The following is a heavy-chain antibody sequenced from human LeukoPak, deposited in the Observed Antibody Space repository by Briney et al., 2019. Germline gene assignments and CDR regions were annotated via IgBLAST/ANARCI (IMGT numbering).Heavy chain of an antibody. D-gene: IGHD3-3*01. CDR3: ARDLTYYDFWVDY. CDR2: ISYDGSNK. J-gene: IGHJ4*02. Sequence: GALRLSCAASGFTFSSYVMHWVRQAPGKGLEWVAVISYDGSNKYYADSVKGRFTISRDNSKNTLYLQMNSLRAEDTAVYYCARDLTYYDFWVDYWGQGTLVTVSS. CDR1: GFTFSSYV. V-gene: IGHV3-30*01.